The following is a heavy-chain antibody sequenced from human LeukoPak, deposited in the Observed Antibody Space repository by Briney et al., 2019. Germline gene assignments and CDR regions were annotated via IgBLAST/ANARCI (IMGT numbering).Heavy chain of an antibody. CDR3: VKDSGYYDTSGKGWFDF. V-gene: IGHV3-48*04. CDR2: ISSSSNAI. J-gene: IGHJ5*01. D-gene: IGHD3-22*01. Sequence: PGGSLRLSCAASGFTFSSYSMYWVHQAPGKGLEWVSYISSSSNAIYYADSVKGRFTISRDNAKNSLYLQMNSLRAEDTAVYYCVKDSGYYDTSGKGWFDFWGQGTLVTVSS. CDR1: GFTFSSYS.